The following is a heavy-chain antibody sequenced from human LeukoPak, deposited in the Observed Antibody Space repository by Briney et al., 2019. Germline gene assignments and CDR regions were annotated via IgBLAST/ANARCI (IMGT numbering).Heavy chain of an antibody. CDR2: IYTSGST. CDR3: ARDDRGFCSGGSCYVY. V-gene: IGHV4-4*07. Sequence: SETLSLTCTVSGGSISSYYWTWIRQPPGKGLEWIGRIYTSGSTNYNPSLKSRVTMSVDTSRNHFSMKLSSVTAADTAVYYCARDDRGFCSGGSCYVYWGQGTLVTVSS. J-gene: IGHJ4*02. D-gene: IGHD2-15*01. CDR1: GGSISSYY.